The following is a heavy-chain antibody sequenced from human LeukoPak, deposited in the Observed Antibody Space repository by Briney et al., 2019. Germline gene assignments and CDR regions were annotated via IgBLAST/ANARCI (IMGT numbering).Heavy chain of an antibody. V-gene: IGHV3-15*01. D-gene: IGHD3-10*01. CDR3: TTVDLLLWFGELEDYYYYGMAV. CDR2: IKRETDGGPT. J-gene: IGHJ6*02. Sequence: PGGSLRLSCAASGFTFNNAWMTWVRQAPGKGLEWVALIKRETDGGPTDYAAPVKGRFTISRDDSKNTLYLQMNSLTTEDTAVYFCTTVDLLLWFGELEDYYYYGMAVWGQGTTVTVSS. CDR1: GFTFNNAW.